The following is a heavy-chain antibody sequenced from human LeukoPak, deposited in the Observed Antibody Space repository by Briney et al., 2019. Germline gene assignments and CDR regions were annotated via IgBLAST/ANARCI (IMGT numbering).Heavy chain of an antibody. CDR3: AGDRVFDGYIDY. J-gene: IGHJ4*02. CDR2: INPSGGST. D-gene: IGHD6-13*01. Sequence: ASVKVSCKASGYTFTSYYMHWVRQAPGQGLEWVGIINPSGGSTSYAQKFQGRVTMTRDTSTSTVYMELSSLRSEDTAVYYCAGDRVFDGYIDYWGQGTLVTVSS. V-gene: IGHV1-46*01. CDR1: GYTFTSYY.